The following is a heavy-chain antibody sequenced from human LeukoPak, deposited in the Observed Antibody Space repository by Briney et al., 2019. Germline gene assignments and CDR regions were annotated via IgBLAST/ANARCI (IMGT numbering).Heavy chain of an antibody. D-gene: IGHD5-12*01. CDR3: ARGRRYSGYDSGFDY. V-gene: IGHV4-4*07. CDR2: IYTSGST. CDR1: GGSISSYY. Sequence: SETLSLTCTVSGGSISSYYWSWIRQPAGKGLEWIGRIYTSGSTNYNPSLKSRVTMSVDTSKNQFSPKLSSVTAADTAVYYCARGRRYSGYDSGFDYWGQGTLVTVSS. J-gene: IGHJ4*02.